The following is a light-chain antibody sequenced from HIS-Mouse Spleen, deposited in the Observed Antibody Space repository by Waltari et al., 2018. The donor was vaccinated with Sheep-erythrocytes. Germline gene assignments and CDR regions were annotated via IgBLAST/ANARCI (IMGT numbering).Light chain of an antibody. V-gene: IGLV2-23*01. J-gene: IGLJ2*01. CDR1: SSYLGSYNL. CDR3: CSYAGSSTYVV. CDR2: EGS. Sequence: QSALTQPASVSGSPGQSITISCTGPSSYLGSYNLVSWYQQHPGKAPKLMIYEGSKRPSGVSNRFSGSKSGNTASLTISGLQAEDEADYYCCSYAGSSTYVVFGGGTKLTVL.